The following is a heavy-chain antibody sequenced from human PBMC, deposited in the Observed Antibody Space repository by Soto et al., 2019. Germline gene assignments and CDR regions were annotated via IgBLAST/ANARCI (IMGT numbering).Heavy chain of an antibody. CDR1: GFTFSDYY. J-gene: IGHJ6*03. CDR2: ISSSGSTI. V-gene: IGHV3-11*01. D-gene: IGHD5-12*01. Sequence: QVQLVESGGGLVKPGGSLRLSCAASGFTFSDYYMSWIRQAPGKGLEWVSYISSSGSTIYYADSVKGRFTISRDNDKNALYRQMNRLRAEDRAVYYCASQVYTGYAEFSEGYMDVWGQGTTVTVSS. CDR3: ASQVYTGYAEFSEGYMDV.